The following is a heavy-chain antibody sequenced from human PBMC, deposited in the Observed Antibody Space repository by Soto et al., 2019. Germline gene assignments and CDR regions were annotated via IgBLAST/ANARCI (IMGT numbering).Heavy chain of an antibody. D-gene: IGHD2-21*01. CDR1: GFTFDTYW. CDR3: ARLSGDHSAFFSYGMDA. J-gene: IGHJ6*02. Sequence: GGFLRLSCAASGFTFDTYWMNWVRQAPGKGPEWLSGINSDETISSYADSVKGRFTISRDNARNTLSLQMNSLRADDTAVYYCARLSGDHSAFFSYGMDAWGQGTTVTVSS. CDR2: INSDETIS. V-gene: IGHV3-74*01.